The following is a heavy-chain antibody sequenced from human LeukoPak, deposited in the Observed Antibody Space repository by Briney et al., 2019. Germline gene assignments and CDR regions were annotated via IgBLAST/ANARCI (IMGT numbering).Heavy chain of an antibody. CDR2: ISGSGGSP. Sequence: PGGSLRLSCAASGFTFSSYAMSWVRQAPGKGLEWVSAISGSGGSPYYADSVKGRFTISRDNAKNSLYLQMNSLRAEDTAVYYCAELGITMIGGVWGKGTTVTISS. D-gene: IGHD3-10*02. V-gene: IGHV3-23*01. J-gene: IGHJ6*04. CDR3: AELGITMIGGV. CDR1: GFTFSSYA.